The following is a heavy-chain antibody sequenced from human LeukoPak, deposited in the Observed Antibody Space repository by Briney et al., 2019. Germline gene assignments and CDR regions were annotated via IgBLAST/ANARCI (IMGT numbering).Heavy chain of an antibody. CDR2: IYHSGST. D-gene: IGHD3-3*01. J-gene: IGHJ4*02. V-gene: IGHV4-30-2*01. CDR1: GGSISSGGYY. Sequence: SETLSLTCTVSGGSISSGGYYWSWIRQPPGKGLEWIGYIYHSGSTYYNPSLKSRVTISVDRSKNQFSLNLSSVTAADTAVYYCARVRVTIFGGADYWGQGTLVTVSS. CDR3: ARVRVTIFGGADY.